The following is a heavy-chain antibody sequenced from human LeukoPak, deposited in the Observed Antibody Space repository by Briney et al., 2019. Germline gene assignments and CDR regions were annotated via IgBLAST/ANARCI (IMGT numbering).Heavy chain of an antibody. V-gene: IGHV1-18*01. CDR3: AAPTYDSSNYEHFHH. J-gene: IGHJ1*01. CDR2: ISAYNGNT. D-gene: IGHD3-22*01. CDR1: GFTFTNYG. Sequence: ASVKVSCKASGFTFTNYGISWVRQAPGQGLEWMGWISAYNGNTNYAQKLQGRVTMTTDKSTSTPYMELSRLRSDDTAVYYFAAPTYDSSNYEHFHHWGQGTLVTVSS.